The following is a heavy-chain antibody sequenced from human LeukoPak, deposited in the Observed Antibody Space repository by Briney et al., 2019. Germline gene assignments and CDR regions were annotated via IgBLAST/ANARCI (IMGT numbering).Heavy chain of an antibody. CDR3: ARDPAYYDILTGYYYPTGYYDY. CDR1: GFTFSSYW. D-gene: IGHD3-9*01. Sequence: GGSLRLSCAASGFTFSSYWMSWVRQAPGKGLGWVADIKQDGSEKYYVDSVKGRFTISRDNAKNSLYLQMNSLRAEDTAVYYCARDPAYYDILTGYYYPTGYYDYWGQGTLVTVSS. J-gene: IGHJ4*02. CDR2: IKQDGSEK. V-gene: IGHV3-7*01.